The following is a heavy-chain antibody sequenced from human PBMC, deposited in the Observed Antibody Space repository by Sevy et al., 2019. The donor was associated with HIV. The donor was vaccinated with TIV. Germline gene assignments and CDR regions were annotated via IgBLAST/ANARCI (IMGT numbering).Heavy chain of an antibody. V-gene: IGHV1-24*01. Sequence: ASVKVSCKVSGYTLTKLDMHWVRQAPGKRLEWMGGFDPEDGDTFYAQKFQGRVTMTEDTSTDTAYMELSSLRSEDTAVYYCTTMEYYHNIIGSSSGDYWGQGTLVTVSS. D-gene: IGHD3-22*01. J-gene: IGHJ4*02. CDR2: FDPEDGDT. CDR1: GYTLTKLD. CDR3: TTMEYYHNIIGSSSGDY.